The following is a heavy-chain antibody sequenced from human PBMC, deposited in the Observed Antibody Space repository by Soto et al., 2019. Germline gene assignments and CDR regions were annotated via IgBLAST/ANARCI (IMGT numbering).Heavy chain of an antibody. D-gene: IGHD3-16*01. J-gene: IGHJ6*02. CDR1: GGTFISYA. Sequence: SVQVSCKASGGTFISYAISLLLQVPVQCLEWMGGIIPIFGTANYAQKFQGRVTITADESTSTAYMELSSLRSEDTAVYYCARGGTDFRDYYYYGMDVWGQGTTVTVSS. CDR2: IIPIFGTA. CDR3: ARGGTDFRDYYYYGMDV. V-gene: IGHV1-69*13.